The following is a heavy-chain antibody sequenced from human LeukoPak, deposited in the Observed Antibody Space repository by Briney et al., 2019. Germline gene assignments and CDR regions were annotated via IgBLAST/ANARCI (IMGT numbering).Heavy chain of an antibody. CDR2: ISGSGGST. D-gene: IGHD4-17*01. CDR3: AKGQVTTRPFDY. V-gene: IGHV3-23*01. Sequence: GGSLRLSCAASGFTFSTYSMNWVRQAPGKGLEWVSAISGSGGSTYYADSVKGRFTISRDNSKNTLYLQMNSLRAEDTAVYYCAKGQVTTRPFDYWGQGTLVTVSS. CDR1: GFTFSTYS. J-gene: IGHJ4*02.